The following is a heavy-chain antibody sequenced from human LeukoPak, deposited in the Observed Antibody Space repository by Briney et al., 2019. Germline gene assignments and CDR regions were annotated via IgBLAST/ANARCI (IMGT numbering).Heavy chain of an antibody. CDR2: IYYSGST. Sequence: PSETLSLTCTVSGGSISSYYWSWIRQPPGKGLEWIGYIYYSGSTNYNPSLKSRVTISVDTSKNQFSLKLSSVTAADTAVYYCARDGCSSTSCYYGPIWYFDLWGRGTLVTVSS. CDR3: ARDGCSSTSCYYGPIWYFDL. CDR1: GGSISSYY. D-gene: IGHD2-2*01. J-gene: IGHJ2*01. V-gene: IGHV4-59*01.